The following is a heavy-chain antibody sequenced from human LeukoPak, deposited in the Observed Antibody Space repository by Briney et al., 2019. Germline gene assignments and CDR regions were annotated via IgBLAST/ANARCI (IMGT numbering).Heavy chain of an antibody. J-gene: IGHJ4*02. D-gene: IGHD5-24*01. CDR1: GFTFSNYA. V-gene: IGHV3-30*01. Sequence: GRSLSLSCAASGFTFSNYAIHWVRQPPGKGLERVAAISYDGNNKYYADSVKGRFTISRDNSKNTLYLQMNSLGGEETAVYYCARGRQMATIGAFDYWGQGTLVTVSS. CDR3: ARGRQMATIGAFDY. CDR2: ISYDGNNK.